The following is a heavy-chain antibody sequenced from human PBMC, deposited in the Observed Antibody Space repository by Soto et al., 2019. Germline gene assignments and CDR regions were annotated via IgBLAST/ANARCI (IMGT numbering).Heavy chain of an antibody. D-gene: IGHD1-20*01. J-gene: IGHJ4*02. CDR2: ISGSGGST. CDR1: GFTFSSYA. CDR3: AKALRCVTGTTCYFDY. V-gene: IGHV3-23*01. Sequence: GGSLRLSCAASGFTFSSYAMSWVRQAPGKGLEWVSAISGSGGSTYYADSVKGRFTISRDNSKNTLYLQMNSLRAEDTDVYYCAKALRCVTGTTCYFDYWGQGTLVTVSS.